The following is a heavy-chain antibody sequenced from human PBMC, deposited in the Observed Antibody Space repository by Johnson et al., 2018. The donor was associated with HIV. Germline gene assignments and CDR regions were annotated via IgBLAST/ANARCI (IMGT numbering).Heavy chain of an antibody. CDR1: GFTFSSYA. CDR2: ISYDGSNK. J-gene: IGHJ3*02. V-gene: IGHV3-30-3*01. D-gene: IGHD3-10*01. Sequence: QVQLVESGGGVVQPGRSLRLSCAATGFTFSSYAMHWVRQAPGKGLEWVAVISYDGSNKYYADSVKCRFTISRDNSKNTLYVQMNSLRAEDTAVYYCASQVRGLWLGADAFDIWGQGTMVTVSS. CDR3: ASQVRGLWLGADAFDI.